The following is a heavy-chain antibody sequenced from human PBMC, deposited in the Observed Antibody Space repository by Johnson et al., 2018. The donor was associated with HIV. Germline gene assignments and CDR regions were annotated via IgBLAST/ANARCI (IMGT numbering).Heavy chain of an antibody. J-gene: IGHJ3*02. V-gene: IGHV3-20*04. CDR2: INWNGGST. CDR1: GFTSDEYA. D-gene: IGHD3-10*01. Sequence: VQLVESGGGVAQPGRSLRLSCAASGFTSDEYAMTWVRQVPGKGLEWVSGINWNGGSTGDADSVKGRFTISRDNAKNSLYLQMNSLRAEDTALYYCARDFVAFGECTAFDIWGQGTMVTVSS. CDR3: ARDFVAFGECTAFDI.